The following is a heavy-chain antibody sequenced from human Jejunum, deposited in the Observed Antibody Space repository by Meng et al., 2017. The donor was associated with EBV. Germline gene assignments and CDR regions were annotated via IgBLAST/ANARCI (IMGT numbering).Heavy chain of an antibody. CDR1: GDRFGTYS. CDR3: ARAGGDYEDY. Sequence: EQLVQSGAEVKKPGSSVQVSCKASGDRFGTYSASWVRQAPGQGLEWMGNTVPIFGTTSYAQKFQGRVTITADESTRTAFMELRNLRSEDSAMYYCARAGGDYEDYWGQGTLVTVSS. V-gene: IGHV1-69*15. CDR2: TVPIFGTT. D-gene: IGHD4-17*01. J-gene: IGHJ4*02.